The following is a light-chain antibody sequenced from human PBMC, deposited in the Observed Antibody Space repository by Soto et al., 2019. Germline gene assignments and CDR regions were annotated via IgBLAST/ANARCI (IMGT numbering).Light chain of an antibody. V-gene: IGKV3-15*01. J-gene: IGKJ2*01. Sequence: EIVMTQSPATLSVSPGERVTLSCRASQSVSNNLAWYQHKPDQAPRLLIYGASTRATGIPARFSGSGSGTGFTLTISSLQSEDFAIYYCHQYNNWPPYTFGQGTKLEIK. CDR2: GAS. CDR1: QSVSNN. CDR3: HQYNNWPPYT.